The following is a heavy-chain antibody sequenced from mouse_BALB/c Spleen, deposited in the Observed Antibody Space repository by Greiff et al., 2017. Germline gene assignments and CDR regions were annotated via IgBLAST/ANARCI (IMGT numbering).Heavy chain of an antibody. CDR2: IWSGGST. CDR1: GFSFTSYG. Sequence: VQLQQSGPGLVQPSQSLSITCTASGFSFTSYGVHWVRQSPGKGLEWLGVIWSGGSTDYNAAFISRLSISKDNSKSQVFFKMNSLQANDTAIYYCARNRYDGYSHWYFDVWGAGTTVTVSS. D-gene: IGHD2-3*01. V-gene: IGHV2-2*02. J-gene: IGHJ1*01. CDR3: ARNRYDGYSHWYFDV.